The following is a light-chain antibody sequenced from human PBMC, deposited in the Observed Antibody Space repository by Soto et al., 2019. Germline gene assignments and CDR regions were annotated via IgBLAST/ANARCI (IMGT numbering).Light chain of an antibody. CDR3: CSYAGSSTPPYN. J-gene: IGLJ1*01. Sequence: QSALTQPASVSGSPGQSITISCTGTSSDVGSYNLVSWYQQHPGKAPKLMIYEVSKRPSGVSNRFSGSKSGNTASLTISWPQAEDEADYYCCSYAGSSTPPYNFGTGTKVT. CDR1: SSDVGSYNL. CDR2: EVS. V-gene: IGLV2-23*02.